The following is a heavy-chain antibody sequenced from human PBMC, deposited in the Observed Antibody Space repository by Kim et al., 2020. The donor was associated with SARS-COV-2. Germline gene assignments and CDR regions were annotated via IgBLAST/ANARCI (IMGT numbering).Heavy chain of an antibody. CDR2: IYYSGST. CDR3: ARHKRQQLVQGYYYYYGMDV. V-gene: IGHV4-59*08. Sequence: SETLSLTCTVSGGSISSYYWSWIRQPPGKGLEWIGYIYYSGSTNYNPSLKSRVTISVDTSKNQFSLKLSSVTAADTAVYYCARHKRQQLVQGYYYYYGMDVWGQGTTVTVSS. CDR1: GGSISSYY. D-gene: IGHD6-13*01. J-gene: IGHJ6*02.